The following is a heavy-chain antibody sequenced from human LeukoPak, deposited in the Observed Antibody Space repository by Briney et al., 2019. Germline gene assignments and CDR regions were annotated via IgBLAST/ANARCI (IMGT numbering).Heavy chain of an antibody. CDR2: IYPGDSDT. D-gene: IGHD3-22*01. V-gene: IGHV5-51*01. J-gene: IGHJ5*02. CDR1: GYSFTSYW. CDR3: ARNRASGYSLSGFDP. Sequence: GESLKISCKGSGYSFTSYWIGWVRQMPGKGLEWMGIIYPGDSDTRHSPSFQGQVTISADKSISTAYLQWSSLKASDTAMYYRARNRASGYSLSGFDPWGQGTLVTVSS.